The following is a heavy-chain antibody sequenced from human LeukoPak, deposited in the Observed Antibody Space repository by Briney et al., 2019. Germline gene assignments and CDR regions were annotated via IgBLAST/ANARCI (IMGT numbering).Heavy chain of an antibody. V-gene: IGHV1-18*01. CDR2: ISAHNGNT. CDR3: ARDRWSSSASAAPDDY. J-gene: IGHJ4*02. D-gene: IGHD6-6*01. Sequence: ASVKVSCKASGYTFTSYGISWVRQAPGQGLEWMGWISAHNGNTNYAQKLQGRVTMATDTSTSTAYMELRSLRSDDTAVYYCARDRWSSSASAAPDDYWGQGTLVTVSS. CDR1: GYTFTSYG.